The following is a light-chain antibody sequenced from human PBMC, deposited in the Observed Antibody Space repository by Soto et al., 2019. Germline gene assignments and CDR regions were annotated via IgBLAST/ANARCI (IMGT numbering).Light chain of an antibody. CDR3: QQYYSYPQT. CDR1: QGISSY. V-gene: IGKV1-8*01. J-gene: IGKJ2*01. CDR2: AAS. Sequence: AIRMTQSPSSLSASTGDRVTITCRASQGISSYLAWYQQKPGKAPKLLIYAASTLQSGVPSRFSGSGSGTDFTLTISCLQSEDFATYSCQQYYSYPQTFGQGNKLEIK.